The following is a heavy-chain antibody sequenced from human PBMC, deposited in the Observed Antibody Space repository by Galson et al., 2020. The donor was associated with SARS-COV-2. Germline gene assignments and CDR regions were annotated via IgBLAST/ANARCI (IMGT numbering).Heavy chain of an antibody. CDR2: IWYDGSHE. CDR3: GRDPKGGSYGGSGFYYYHYGLDV. Sequence: ETGGSLRLSCAASGFTFNTYGMHWVRQAPGKGLEWVAVIWYDGSHEYYGDSMRGRFTISRDNSENTLYLQMNSLRVEDTAVYYCGRDPKGGSYGGSGFYYYHYGLDVWGQGTTVIVS. J-gene: IGHJ6*02. D-gene: IGHD3-22*01. V-gene: IGHV3-33*01. CDR1: GFTFNTYG.